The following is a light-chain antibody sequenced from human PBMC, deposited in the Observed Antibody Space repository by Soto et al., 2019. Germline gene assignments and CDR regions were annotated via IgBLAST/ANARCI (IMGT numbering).Light chain of an antibody. CDR2: RNN. V-gene: IGLV1-47*01. CDR1: SSNIAGNS. J-gene: IGLJ2*01. Sequence: QSVLTQSPSASETPGQRVTISCSGSSSNIAGNSDYWFQHLPGTAPQLLIYRNNQRPSGVPDRFSGSKSGTSASLAISGLRSEDEADYYCAAWDDTLSGPVFGAGTKLTGL. CDR3: AAWDDTLSGPV.